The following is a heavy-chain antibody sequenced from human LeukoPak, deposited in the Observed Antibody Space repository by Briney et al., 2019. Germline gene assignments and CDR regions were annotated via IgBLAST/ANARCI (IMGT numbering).Heavy chain of an antibody. J-gene: IGHJ4*02. V-gene: IGHV1-18*04. CDR3: ARDKVLLWFGELFPSDDY. D-gene: IGHD3-10*01. CDR2: ISAYNGNT. CDR1: GYTFTSYG. Sequence: ASVKVSCKASGYTFTSYGISWVRQAPGQGLERIGWISAYNGNTNYAQKLQGGVTMTTDTSTSTAYMELRSLRSDDTAVYYCARDKVLLWFGELFPSDDYCGQGTLVTVSS.